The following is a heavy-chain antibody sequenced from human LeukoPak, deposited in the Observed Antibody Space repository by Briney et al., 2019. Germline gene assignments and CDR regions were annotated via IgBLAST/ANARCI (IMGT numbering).Heavy chain of an antibody. V-gene: IGHV3-53*01. CDR2: IYSDGST. Sequence: RSGGSLRLSSAPSGLTFSNNYLSWVRQPPGKGLEWVSGIYSDGSTHYADSVKGRFSISRDNSKNTVYLQMDSLRAEDTAVYYCTRDPTDSYNTDYWGQGTLVTVSS. J-gene: IGHJ4*02. CDR3: TRDPTDSYNTDY. D-gene: IGHD1-14*01. CDR1: GLTFSNNY.